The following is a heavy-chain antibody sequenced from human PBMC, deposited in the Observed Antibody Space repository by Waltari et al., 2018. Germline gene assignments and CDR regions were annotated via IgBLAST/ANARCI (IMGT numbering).Heavy chain of an antibody. Sequence: QVQLQQWGAGLLKPSEPLSLTCAVYGGSFSGYSWRWLREPPRKGLGWIGEINKSGSTNYNPSLKSRVTISVDTSKNQFSLKLSSVTAADTAVYYCARGRYCSSTSCLRWFDPWGQGTLVTVSS. CDR1: GGSFSGYS. CDR3: ARGRYCSSTSCLRWFDP. V-gene: IGHV4-34*01. CDR2: INKSGST. J-gene: IGHJ5*02. D-gene: IGHD2-2*01.